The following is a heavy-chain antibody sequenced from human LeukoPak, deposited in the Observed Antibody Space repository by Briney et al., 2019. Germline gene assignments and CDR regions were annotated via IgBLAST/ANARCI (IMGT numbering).Heavy chain of an antibody. CDR2: INNSGSS. V-gene: IGHV4-34*01. CDR3: ARGPYYDFWSGINGGHWFDP. CDR1: GGSFSSDQY. D-gene: IGHD3-3*01. Sequence: SETLSLTCAVFGGSFSSDQYRSWIRQPPGKGLEWIGEINNSGSSNYNPALKSRVTISVDTSKNPFSLKLSSVTAADTAVYYCARGPYYDFWSGINGGHWFDPWGQGTLVTVSS. J-gene: IGHJ5*02.